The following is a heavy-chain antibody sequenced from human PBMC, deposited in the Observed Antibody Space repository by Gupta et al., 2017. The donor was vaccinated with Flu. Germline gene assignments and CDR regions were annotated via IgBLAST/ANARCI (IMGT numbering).Heavy chain of an antibody. D-gene: IGHD2-21*02. Sequence: QVQLDQPGAMVKEPGSSVKVSCKTSGGSFTPQSITWVRQAPGQGLEWMGGILPIIAATNYAQKFQDRVTLSADASTSTAYMELRGLTSEDTAVYYCAIEFPCGGDCYFLDPWGQGTLVSVSS. CDR1: GGSFTPQS. CDR2: ILPIIAAT. CDR3: AIEFPCGGDCYFLDP. V-gene: IGHV1-69*01. J-gene: IGHJ5*02.